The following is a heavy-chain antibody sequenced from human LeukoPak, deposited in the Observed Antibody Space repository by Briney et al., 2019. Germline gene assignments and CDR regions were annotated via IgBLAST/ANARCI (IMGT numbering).Heavy chain of an antibody. Sequence: SETLSLTCDVSGGPFRAFYWSWIRQPPGKGLEWMGEVNHSGGTNYSPSLKSRVTMSVDTSKNQFSLKLSSVTAADTAVYYCARDPIPTTVKSSDAFYIWGQGTMVTASS. CDR3: ARDPIPTTVKSSDAFYI. J-gene: IGHJ3*02. CDR1: GGPFRAFY. D-gene: IGHD4-11*01. CDR2: VNHSGGT. V-gene: IGHV4-34*01.